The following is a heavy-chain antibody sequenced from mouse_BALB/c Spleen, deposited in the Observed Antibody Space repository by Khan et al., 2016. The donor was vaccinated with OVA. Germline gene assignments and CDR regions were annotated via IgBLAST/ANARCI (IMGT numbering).Heavy chain of an antibody. CDR1: GFTFSSYA. D-gene: IGHD2-14*01. J-gene: IGHJ2*01. CDR3: TREAYRYDEYYFDY. Sequence: EVMLVESGGGLVKPGGSLKLSCAASGFTFSSYAMSWVRQTPEKRLEWVASISSGGSTYYPDSVKGRFTISRDNARTILYLQMRSLRSEDTAMYYCTREAYRYDEYYFDYWGQGSTLTVSS. CDR2: ISSGGST. V-gene: IGHV5-6-5*01.